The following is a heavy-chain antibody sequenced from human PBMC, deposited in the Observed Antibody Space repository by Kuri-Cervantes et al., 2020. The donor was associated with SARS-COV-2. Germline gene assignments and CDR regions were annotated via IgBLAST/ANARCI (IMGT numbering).Heavy chain of an antibody. Sequence: GGSLRLSCAASGFTFSNAWMNWVRQAPGKGLEWVGRIKSKTDGGTTDYAAPVKGRFTISRDNSKNTLYLQMNSLRAEDTAVYYCAKDQGMGPKGTVDYWGQGTLVTVSS. CDR2: IKSKTDGGTT. CDR1: GFTFSNAW. J-gene: IGHJ4*02. V-gene: IGHV3-15*07. CDR3: AKDQGMGPKGTVDY. D-gene: IGHD4-11*01.